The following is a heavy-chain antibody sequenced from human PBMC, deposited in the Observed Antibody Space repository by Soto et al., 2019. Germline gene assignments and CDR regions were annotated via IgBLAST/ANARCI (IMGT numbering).Heavy chain of an antibody. D-gene: IGHD3-9*01. Sequence: GGSLRLSCAASGFTFSIYSMNWVRQAPGRGLEWVSSISSSSSYIYYADSVKGRFTISRDNAKNSLYLQMNSLRAEDTAVYYCARGPIYDILTGYSPPVDVWGKGTTVTVSS. CDR3: ARGPIYDILTGYSPPVDV. J-gene: IGHJ6*04. V-gene: IGHV3-21*01. CDR1: GFTFSIYS. CDR2: ISSSSSYI.